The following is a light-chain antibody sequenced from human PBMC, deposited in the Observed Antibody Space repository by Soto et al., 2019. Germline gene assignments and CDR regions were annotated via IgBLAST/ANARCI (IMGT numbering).Light chain of an antibody. CDR2: DAS. CDR3: QQGSNWPPGLT. J-gene: IGKJ4*01. Sequence: EIVLTQSPATLSLSPGERATLSCRASQSVSSFLAWYQQKPGQAPRLLIYDASIRATGIPARFSGSGSGTDFTLTIISLEHEDFAVYYCQQGSNWPPGLTFGGGTKVEIK. V-gene: IGKV3-11*01. CDR1: QSVSSF.